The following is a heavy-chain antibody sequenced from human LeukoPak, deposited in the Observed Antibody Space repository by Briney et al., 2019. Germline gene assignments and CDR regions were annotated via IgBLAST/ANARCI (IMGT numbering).Heavy chain of an antibody. V-gene: IGHV4-39*07. CDR2: VYYDGTT. J-gene: IGHJ4*02. CDR1: GGSISSSGYY. Sequence: NPSETLSLTCSVSGGSISSSGYYWGWVRQPPGRGLQWIGSVYYDGTTYYIPSLRSRVTISVDTSKNQFSLKLSSVTAADTAVYYCARGRRAGYDILTGYPAFFDYWGQGTLVTVSS. D-gene: IGHD3-9*01. CDR3: ARGRRAGYDILTGYPAFFDY.